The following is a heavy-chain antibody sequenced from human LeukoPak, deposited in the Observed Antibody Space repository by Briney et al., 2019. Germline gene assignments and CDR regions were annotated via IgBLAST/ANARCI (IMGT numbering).Heavy chain of an antibody. Sequence: SETLSLTCAVYGGSFSGYYWSWIRQPPGKGLEWIGEINHSGSTNYNPSLKSRVTISVDTSKNQFSLKLSSVTAADTAVYYCARGRGYDFWSGYYTGSRFDPWGQGTLVTVSS. J-gene: IGHJ5*02. CDR3: ARGRGYDFWSGYYTGSRFDP. V-gene: IGHV4-34*01. CDR1: GGSFSGYY. CDR2: INHSGST. D-gene: IGHD3-3*01.